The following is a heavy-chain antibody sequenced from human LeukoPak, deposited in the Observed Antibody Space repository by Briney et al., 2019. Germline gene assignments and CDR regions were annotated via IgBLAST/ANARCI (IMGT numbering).Heavy chain of an antibody. CDR3: AREEGTHGGFDC. CDR1: GFTFSTYW. V-gene: IGHV3-7*01. D-gene: IGHD3-10*01. J-gene: IGHJ4*02. Sequence: GGSLRLSCAASGFTFSTYWMGWVRPAPGKGLEGVANIKLEGREKYYVDSVKGRFPISRDNAKNSLYLQMNSLRSEGTAVYFCAREEGTHGGFDCWGQGTLVTVSS. CDR2: IKLEGREK.